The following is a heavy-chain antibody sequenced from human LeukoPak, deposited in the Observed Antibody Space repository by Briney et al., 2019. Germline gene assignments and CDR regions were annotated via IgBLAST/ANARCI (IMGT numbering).Heavy chain of an antibody. D-gene: IGHD3-9*01. Sequence: GGSLRLSCAASGFTFTNHDMHWVRQETGKGLEWVSAINPAGRTYYADSVRGRFIISRDNANNSLFLQMTSLRVEDTGVYYCARDVDRRDDPWGQGILVTVSS. CDR2: INPAGRT. V-gene: IGHV3-13*01. CDR1: GFTFTNHD. CDR3: ARDVDRRDDP. J-gene: IGHJ5*02.